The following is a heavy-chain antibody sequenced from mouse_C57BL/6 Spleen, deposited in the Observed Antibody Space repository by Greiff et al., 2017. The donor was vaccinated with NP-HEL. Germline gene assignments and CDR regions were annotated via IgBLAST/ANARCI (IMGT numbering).Heavy chain of an antibody. J-gene: IGHJ4*01. CDR2: IRSKSNNYAT. CDR3: VRHRGGAMDY. Sequence: EVQLVESGGGLVQPKGSLKLSCAASGFSFNTYAMNWVRQAPGQGLEWVARIRSKSNNYATYYADSVKDRFTISRDDSESMLYLQMNNLKTEDTAMYYCVRHRGGAMDYWGQGTSVTVSS. V-gene: IGHV10-1*01. D-gene: IGHD3-1*01. CDR1: GFSFNTYA.